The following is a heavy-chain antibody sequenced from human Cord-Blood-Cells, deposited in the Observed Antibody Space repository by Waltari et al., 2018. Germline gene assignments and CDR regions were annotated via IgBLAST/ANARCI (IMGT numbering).Heavy chain of an antibody. CDR2: IIPIFGTA. CDR1: GGTFSSYA. D-gene: IGHD2-15*01. CDR3: ARSILGYCSGGSCPAYFQH. Sequence: QVQLVQSGAEVKKHGSSVKVSCKASGGTFSSYAISWVRQAPGQGLEWMGGIIPIFGTANYAQKFQGRVTITADESTSTAYMELSSLRSEDTAVYYCARSILGYCSGGSCPAYFQHWGQGTLVTVSS. J-gene: IGHJ1*01. V-gene: IGHV1-69*01.